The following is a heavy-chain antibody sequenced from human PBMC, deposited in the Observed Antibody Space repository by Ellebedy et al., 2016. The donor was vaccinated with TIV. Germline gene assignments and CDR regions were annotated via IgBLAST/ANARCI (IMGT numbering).Heavy chain of an antibody. V-gene: IGHV1-46*04. D-gene: IGHD3-22*01. CDR3: ARDLPQPSMIINAVDYGMDV. CDR1: GYTFTSYY. CDR2: INPSGGST. Sequence: AASVKVSCKASGYTFTSYYMHWVRQAPGQGLEWMGIINPSGGSTSYAQKLQGRVTMTRDTSTSTVYMELSSLRSEDTAVYYCARDLPQPSMIINAVDYGMDVWGQGTTVTVSS. J-gene: IGHJ6*02.